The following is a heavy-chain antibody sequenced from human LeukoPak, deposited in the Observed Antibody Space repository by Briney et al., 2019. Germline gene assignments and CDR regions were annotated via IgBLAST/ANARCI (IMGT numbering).Heavy chain of an antibody. D-gene: IGHD3-16*02. CDR3: ARRRGVISFCFDY. CDR2: IYPDDSDT. CDR1: GYLFTSYW. V-gene: IGHV5-51*01. Sequence: GESLKISCKGSGYLFTSYWIGWVRQMPGKGLEWMGIIYPDDSDTIYSPSFRGQAITSSDKSITTAYLQRSGLNASNTAKYYCARRRGVISFCFDYWGQGTLVSVSS. J-gene: IGHJ4*02.